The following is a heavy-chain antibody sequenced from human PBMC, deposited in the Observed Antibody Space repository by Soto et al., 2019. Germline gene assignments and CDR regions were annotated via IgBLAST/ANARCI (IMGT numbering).Heavy chain of an antibody. D-gene: IGHD3-10*01. J-gene: IGHJ6*03. Sequence: GESLKISCKGSGYSFTSYWIGWVRQMPGKGLEWMGIIYPGDSDTRYSPSFQGQVTISADKSISTAYLQWSSLKASDTAMYYCARHPLYYGSGSYYMGFYYYMDVWGKGTTVTVSS. CDR1: GYSFTSYW. CDR2: IYPGDSDT. V-gene: IGHV5-51*01. CDR3: ARHPLYYGSGSYYMGFYYYMDV.